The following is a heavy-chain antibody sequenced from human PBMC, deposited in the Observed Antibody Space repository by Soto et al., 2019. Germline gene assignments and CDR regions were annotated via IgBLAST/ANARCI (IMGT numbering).Heavy chain of an antibody. Sequence: GGSVRLSCAASGFIFSSYAMTWVRQAPGKGLEWVSGISGSGGNTYYADSVKGRFTISRDNSKKMLYLQMNSLRAEDTAVYYCAKDARYSNTWYYFDYWGQGTLVTVPQ. CDR1: GFIFSSYA. J-gene: IGHJ4*02. CDR3: AKDARYSNTWYYFDY. CDR2: ISGSGGNT. D-gene: IGHD5-12*01. V-gene: IGHV3-23*01.